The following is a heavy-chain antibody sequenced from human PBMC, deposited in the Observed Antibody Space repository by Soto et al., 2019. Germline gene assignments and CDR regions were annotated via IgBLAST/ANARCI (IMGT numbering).Heavy chain of an antibody. V-gene: IGHV4-31*03. Sequence: QVQLQESGPGLVKPSQTLSLTCTVSGGSISNGDYYWNWIRQHPEKGLEWIGYINYRGSTFDNPSLKSRIIISVEKSKNQCSLKLSSVTGADTAVYYCARDAPETAPYWGQGTLVTVSS. CDR1: GGSISNGDYY. D-gene: IGHD2-2*01. CDR3: ARDAPETAPY. J-gene: IGHJ4*02. CDR2: INYRGST.